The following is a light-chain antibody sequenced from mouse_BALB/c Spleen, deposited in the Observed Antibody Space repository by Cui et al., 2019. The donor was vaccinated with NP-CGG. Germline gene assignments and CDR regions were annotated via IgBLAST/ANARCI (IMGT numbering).Light chain of an antibody. CDR3: ALWYSNHWV. CDR2: GTN. V-gene: IGLV1*01. Sequence: QAVVTQESALTTSPGETVKLTCRSRTGAVTTSNFANWVQEKPDHLFTGLIGGTNNRPPGVPARFSGSLIGDKAALTITGAQTEDEAIYFCALWYSNHWVFGGGTKLTVL. CDR1: TGAVTTSNF. J-gene: IGLJ1*01.